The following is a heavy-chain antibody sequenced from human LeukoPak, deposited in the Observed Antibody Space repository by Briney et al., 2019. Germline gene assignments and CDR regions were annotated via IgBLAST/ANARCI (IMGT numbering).Heavy chain of an antibody. CDR1: GFTFSTYA. D-gene: IGHD3-10*01. J-gene: IGHJ4*02. Sequence: GGSLRLSCAASGFTFSTYAMHWVRQAPGKGLEWVAVILYDGTNQYYADSVKGRFTISRDNSRNTLYLQMNSLKVEDTAVYYCARGGIRGVLMEYWGQGTLVTVSS. V-gene: IGHV3-30-3*01. CDR2: ILYDGTNQ. CDR3: ARGGIRGVLMEY.